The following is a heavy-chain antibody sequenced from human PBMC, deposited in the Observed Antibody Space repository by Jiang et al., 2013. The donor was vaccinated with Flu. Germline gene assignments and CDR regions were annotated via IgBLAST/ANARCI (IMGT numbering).Heavy chain of an antibody. D-gene: IGHD3-10*01. CDR3: ASDETDYYFFDY. Sequence: GSGLVKPSETLSLTCTVSGGSISSSSYYWGWIRQPPGKGLEWIGSIYYSGSTYYNPSLKSRVTISVDTSKNQFSLKLSSVTAADTAVYYCASDETDYYFFDYWGQGTLVT. J-gene: IGHJ4*02. CDR2: IYYSGST. CDR1: GGSISSSSYY. V-gene: IGHV4-39*01.